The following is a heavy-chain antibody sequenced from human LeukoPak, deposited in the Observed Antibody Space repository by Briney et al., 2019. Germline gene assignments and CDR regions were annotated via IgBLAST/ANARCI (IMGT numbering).Heavy chain of an antibody. CDR3: ARDYYCSGGSCLYFDY. J-gene: IGHJ4*02. CDR2: VYYDGISK. D-gene: IGHD2-15*01. CDR1: GFTFSSYG. Sequence: GGSLRLSCAASGFTFSSYGMHWVRQAPGKGLEWVAVVYYDGISKYYADSVKGRFTISRDNYKNTLYLQMNSLRVEDTAVYYCARDYYCSGGSCLYFDYWGQGTLVTVPS. V-gene: IGHV3-33*01.